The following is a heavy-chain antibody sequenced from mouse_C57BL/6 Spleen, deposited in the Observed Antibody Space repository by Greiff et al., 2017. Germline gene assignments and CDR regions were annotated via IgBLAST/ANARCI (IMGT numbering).Heavy chain of an antibody. Sequence: QVHVKQSGAELAKPGASVKLSCKASGYTFTRYWMHWVKQRPGQGLEWIGYINPSSGYTKYNQKFKDKATLTADKSSSTAYMQLSSLTYEDSAVYYCARYGSSIYWYFDVWGTGTTVTVSS. J-gene: IGHJ1*03. D-gene: IGHD1-1*01. CDR3: ARYGSSIYWYFDV. CDR1: GYTFTRYW. CDR2: INPSSGYT. V-gene: IGHV1-7*01.